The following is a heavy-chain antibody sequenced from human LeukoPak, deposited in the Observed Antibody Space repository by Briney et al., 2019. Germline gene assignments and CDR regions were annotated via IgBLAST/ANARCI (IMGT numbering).Heavy chain of an antibody. Sequence: GASVTVSCKASGYTFTGYYMHWVRQAPGQGLEWMGWINPNSGGTNYAQKFQGRVTMTRDTSISTAYMELSRLRSDDTAVYCCARDAIFGVVTHPSHFDYWGQGTLVTVSS. CDR3: ARDAIFGVVTHPSHFDY. D-gene: IGHD3-3*01. CDR1: GYTFTGYY. CDR2: INPNSGGT. V-gene: IGHV1-2*02. J-gene: IGHJ4*02.